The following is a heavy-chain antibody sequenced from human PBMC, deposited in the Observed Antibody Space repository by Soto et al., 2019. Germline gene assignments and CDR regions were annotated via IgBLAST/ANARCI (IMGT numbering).Heavy chain of an antibody. CDR2: MNPNSGDT. J-gene: IGHJ4*02. V-gene: IGHV1-8*01. Sequence: QVQLVQSGAEVKKPGASVKVSCKASGYSFTSYGINWVRKATGQGLEWMGWMNPNSGDTGYAQKFQGRVTMTRNTSISTAYMELSSLRSEDTAVYYCARGELLWFGELLRWGQGTLVTVSS. CDR3: ARGELLWFGELLR. CDR1: GYSFTSYG. D-gene: IGHD3-10*01.